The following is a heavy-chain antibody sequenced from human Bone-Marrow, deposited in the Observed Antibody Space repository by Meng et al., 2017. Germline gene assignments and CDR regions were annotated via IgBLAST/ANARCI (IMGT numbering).Heavy chain of an antibody. D-gene: IGHD2-15*01. CDR1: GYTFTGYY. J-gene: IGHJ4*02. CDR3: ARSELGYCSGGSCYGIDY. V-gene: IGHV1-2*02. Sequence: GESLKISCKASGYTFTGYYMHWVRQAPGQGLEWMGWINPNSGGTNYAQKFQGRVTMTRDTSVSTAYMELSRLRSDDTAVYYCARSELGYCSGGSCYGIDYWGQGTLVTVSS. CDR2: INPNSGGT.